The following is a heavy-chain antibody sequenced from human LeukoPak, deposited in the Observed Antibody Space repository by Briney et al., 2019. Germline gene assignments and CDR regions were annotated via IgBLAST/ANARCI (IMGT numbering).Heavy chain of an antibody. J-gene: IGHJ4*02. CDR3: ALAGDLDY. CDR2: INHSGST. Sequence: SETLSLTCAVYGGSFSGYYWSWIRQPPGKGLEWIGEINHSGSTNYNPSLKSRVTMSVDTSKSQFSLKLSSVTAADTAVYYCALAGDLDYWGQGTLVTVSS. V-gene: IGHV4-34*01. D-gene: IGHD2-15*01. CDR1: GGSFSGYY.